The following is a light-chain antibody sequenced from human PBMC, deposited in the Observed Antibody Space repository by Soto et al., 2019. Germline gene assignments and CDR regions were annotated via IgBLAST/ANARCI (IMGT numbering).Light chain of an antibody. V-gene: IGKV3-15*01. CDR2: GAS. CDR3: QQYNYWPPIT. Sequence: EIVLTQSPGTLSLSPGERATLSCRASQSVSSSSLTWYQQKPGQAPRLLIYGASTRATGIPARFSGSGSGTEFTLTISSLQSEDFAVYYCQQYNYWPPITFGQGTKVDIK. J-gene: IGKJ1*01. CDR1: QSVSSS.